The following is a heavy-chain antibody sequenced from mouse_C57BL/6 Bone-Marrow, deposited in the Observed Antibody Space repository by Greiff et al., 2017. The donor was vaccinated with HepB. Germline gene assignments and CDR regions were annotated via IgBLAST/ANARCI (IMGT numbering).Heavy chain of an antibody. Sequence: QVQLQQPGAELVRPGTSVKLSCKASGYTFTSYWMHWVKQRPGQGLEWIGVIDPSDSYTNYNQKFKGKATLTVDTSSSTAYMQLSSLTSEDSAVYYCARRGNDGYYVFDYWGQGTTLTVSS. V-gene: IGHV1-59*01. CDR2: IDPSDSYT. J-gene: IGHJ2*01. CDR3: ARRGNDGYYVFDY. CDR1: GYTFTSYW. D-gene: IGHD2-3*01.